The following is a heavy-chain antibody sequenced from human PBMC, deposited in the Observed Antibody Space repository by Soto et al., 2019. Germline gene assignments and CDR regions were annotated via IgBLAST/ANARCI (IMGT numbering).Heavy chain of an antibody. V-gene: IGHV4-34*01. CDR1: GGSFSGYY. J-gene: IGHJ4*02. CDR2: INHSGST. D-gene: IGHD5-12*01. Sequence: SETLSLTCAVYGGSFSGYYWSWIRQPPGKGLEWIGEINHSGSTNYNPSLKSRVAISVDTSKNQFSLKLSSVTAADTAVYYCARGRKYSGYDYFDYWGQGTLVTVSS. CDR3: ARGRKYSGYDYFDY.